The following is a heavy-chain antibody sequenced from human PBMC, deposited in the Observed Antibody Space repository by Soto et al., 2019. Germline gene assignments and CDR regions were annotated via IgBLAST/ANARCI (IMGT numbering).Heavy chain of an antibody. V-gene: IGHV1-69*02. D-gene: IGHD6-13*01. CDR1: GGTFSSYT. Sequence: QVQLVQSGAEVKKPGSSVKVSCKASGGTFSSYTISWVRQAPGQGLEWMGRIIPILGIANYAQKFQGRVTITADKATSTAYMELSSLRSEDTAVYYCAASIAAAGLLDYWGQGTLVTLSS. CDR3: AASIAAAGLLDY. CDR2: IIPILGIA. J-gene: IGHJ4*02.